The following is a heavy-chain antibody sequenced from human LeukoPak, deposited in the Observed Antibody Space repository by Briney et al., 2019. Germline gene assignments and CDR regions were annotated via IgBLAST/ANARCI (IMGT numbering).Heavy chain of an antibody. CDR3: AKDLNYYDSSGAFDS. CDR2: ISWDGGSR. Sequence: PGRSLRLSCAASGFTFDDYTMHWVRQAPGKGLEWVSLISWDGGSRSYTDSVQGRFTISRDNSKNSLYLHMSSLRTEDTALYYCAKDLNYYDSSGAFDSWGQGTAVTVSS. J-gene: IGHJ3*01. V-gene: IGHV3-43*01. CDR1: GFTFDDYT. D-gene: IGHD3-22*01.